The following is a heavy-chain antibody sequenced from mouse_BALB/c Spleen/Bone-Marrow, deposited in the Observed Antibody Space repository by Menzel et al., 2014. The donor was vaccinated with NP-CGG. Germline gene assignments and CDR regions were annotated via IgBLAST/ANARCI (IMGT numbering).Heavy chain of an antibody. CDR2: IHPGSGGT. J-gene: IGHJ4*01. V-gene: IGHV1-15*01. Sequence: QAQLQQSGAELVRPGASVKLSCKALGYTFTDYEIHWVKQTPEHGLEWIGAIHPGSGGTAYNQKLKGKATLTVDKSSNTAHMELSSLTSEDSAVYYCTRGWDAMDYWGQGTSVTVSS. CDR3: TRGWDAMDY. CDR1: GYTFTDYE. D-gene: IGHD3-3*01.